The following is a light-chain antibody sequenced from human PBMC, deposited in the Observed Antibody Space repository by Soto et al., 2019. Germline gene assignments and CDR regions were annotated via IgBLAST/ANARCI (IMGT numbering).Light chain of an antibody. CDR1: QSISSW. V-gene: IGKV1-5*03. Sequence: DIQMTQSPSTLSASVGDRVTITCRASQSISSWLAWYQQKPGKDPKLLIYKASSLEGGVPSRFSGSGSGTEFTLTISSLQPDDFATYYCQQYDSFSLTFGGGTKVEIK. CDR2: KAS. CDR3: QQYDSFSLT. J-gene: IGKJ4*01.